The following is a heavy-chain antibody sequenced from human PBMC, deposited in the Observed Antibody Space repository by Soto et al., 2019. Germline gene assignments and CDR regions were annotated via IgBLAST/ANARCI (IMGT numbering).Heavy chain of an antibody. CDR2: IWYDGSNK. CDR3: AREHVVGDYDAIYYYYGMDV. D-gene: IGHD4-17*01. J-gene: IGHJ6*02. CDR1: GFTFSSYG. Sequence: GGSLRLSCAASGFTFSSYGMHWVRQAPGKGLEWVAVIWYDGSNKYYADSVKGRFTISRDNSKNTLYLQMNSLRAEDTAVYYCAREHVVGDYDAIYYYYGMDVWGQGTTVTVSS. V-gene: IGHV3-33*01.